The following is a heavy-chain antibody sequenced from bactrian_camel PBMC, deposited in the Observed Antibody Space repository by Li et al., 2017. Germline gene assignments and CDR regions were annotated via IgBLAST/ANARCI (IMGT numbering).Heavy chain of an antibody. Sequence: HVQLVESGGGLVQAGGSLKLSCTASGYIADHYCMGWFRQTAGKEREGVALIERGGSTYYSASVKGRFTISQNNAKNTMYLQMNSLKPEDAAVYYCAGIGAMTAIEALGVTNCPATSGSWCQGTQVTVS. CDR1: GYIADHYC. J-gene: IGHJ6*01. CDR3: AGIGAMTAIEALGVTNCPATSGS. CDR2: IERGGST. V-gene: IGHV3S55*01. D-gene: IGHD3*01.